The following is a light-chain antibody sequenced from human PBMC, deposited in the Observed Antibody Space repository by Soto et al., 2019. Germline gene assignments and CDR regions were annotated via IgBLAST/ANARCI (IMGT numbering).Light chain of an antibody. CDR1: SSDVGAYKY. CDR2: GVS. V-gene: IGLV2-14*01. Sequence: QSALTQPASVSGSPGQSITISCTGTSSDVGAYKYVSWYQQHPGKAPKLMISGVSNRPSGVSNRFSGSKSGNTASLTISGLQADDEADYYCSSYTGSSTPWVFGGGTKLTVL. J-gene: IGLJ3*02. CDR3: SSYTGSSTPWV.